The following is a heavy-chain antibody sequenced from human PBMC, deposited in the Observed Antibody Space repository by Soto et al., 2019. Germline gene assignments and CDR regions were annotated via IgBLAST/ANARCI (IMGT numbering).Heavy chain of an antibody. J-gene: IGHJ6*02. CDR3: ARERLGRAVDYYYYGMDV. CDR1: GYTFTSYY. CDR2: INPSGGST. D-gene: IGHD7-27*01. V-gene: IGHV1-46*01. Sequence: ASVKVSCKASGYTFTSYYMHWVRQAPGQGLGWMGIINPSGGSTSYAQKFQGRVTMTRDTSTSTVYMELSSLRSEDTAVYYCARERLGRAVDYYYYGMDVWGQGTTVTVSS.